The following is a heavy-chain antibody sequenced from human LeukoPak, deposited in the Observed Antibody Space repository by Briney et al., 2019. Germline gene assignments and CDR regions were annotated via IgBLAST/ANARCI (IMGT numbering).Heavy chain of an antibody. CDR2: ISSSSSTI. D-gene: IGHD3-10*01. CDR3: ARGVGSGTRYWFDP. CDR1: GFTFSGYS. J-gene: IGHJ5*02. V-gene: IGHV3-48*04. Sequence: GGSLRLSCAASGFTFSGYSMTWVRQAPGKGLEWVSYISSSSSTIYYADSVKGRFTISRDNAKNSLYLQMNSLRAGDTAVYYCARGVGSGTRYWFDPWGQGTLVTVSS.